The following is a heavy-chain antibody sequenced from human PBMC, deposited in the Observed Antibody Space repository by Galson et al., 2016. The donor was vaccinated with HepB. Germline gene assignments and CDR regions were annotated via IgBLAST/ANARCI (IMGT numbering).Heavy chain of an antibody. J-gene: IGHJ6*02. CDR3: AKDRWPVRYLGMDV. CDR1: GFAFGYYA. D-gene: IGHD3-10*02. CDR2: MSGSGDIT. V-gene: IGHV3-23*01. Sequence: SLRLSCAASGFAFGYYAMSWVRQAPGKGLEWVSGMSGSGDITHYADSVKGRFRISRDNSKSTLYLQMNSLSADDTAVYYGAKDRWPVRYLGMDVWGQGTTVTVSS.